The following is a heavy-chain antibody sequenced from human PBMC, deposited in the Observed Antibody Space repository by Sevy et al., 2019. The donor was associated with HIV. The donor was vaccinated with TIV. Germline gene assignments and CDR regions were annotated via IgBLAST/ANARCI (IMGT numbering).Heavy chain of an antibody. CDR2: IYYSGGT. CDR1: GGSISSGAYY. Sequence: SETLSLTCTVSGGSISSGAYYWTWIRQHPGKGLEWIGYIYYSGGTYYNPSLKSRLSISEDTSKNQLSLKLSSVTAADTAIYYCPRGTGYYGSYFDYWGPGTLVTVSS. CDR3: PRGTGYYGSYFDY. J-gene: IGHJ4*02. D-gene: IGHD3-16*01. V-gene: IGHV4-31*03.